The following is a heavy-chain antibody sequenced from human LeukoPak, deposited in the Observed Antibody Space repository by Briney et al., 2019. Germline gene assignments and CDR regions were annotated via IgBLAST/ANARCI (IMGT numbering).Heavy chain of an antibody. Sequence: GGSLRLSCAASGFTFSSYSMNWARQAPGKGLEWVSYISSSSSTIYYADSVKGRFTISRDNAKNSLYLQMNSLRAEDTAVYYCARGYYDSSGPSSYWGQGTLVTVSP. J-gene: IGHJ4*02. V-gene: IGHV3-48*01. CDR3: ARGYYDSSGPSSY. CDR1: GFTFSSYS. D-gene: IGHD3-22*01. CDR2: ISSSSSTI.